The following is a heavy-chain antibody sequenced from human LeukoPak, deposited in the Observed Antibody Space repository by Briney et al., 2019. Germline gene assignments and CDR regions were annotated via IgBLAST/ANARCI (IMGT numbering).Heavy chain of an antibody. CDR3: ARGNYYGQDY. J-gene: IGHJ4*02. V-gene: IGHV3-74*01. D-gene: IGHD3-10*01. CDR1: GFTFSSYW. Sequence: GGSLRLSCGASGFTFSSYWMHWVRQAPGKGLVWISRINSDGSTTSYADSVKGRFTISRDNAKNTLYLQMNSLRAEDTAVYYCARGNYYGQDYWGQGTLVTVSS. CDR2: INSDGSTT.